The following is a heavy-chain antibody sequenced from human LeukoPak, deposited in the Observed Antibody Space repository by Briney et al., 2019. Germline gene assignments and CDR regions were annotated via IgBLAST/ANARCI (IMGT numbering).Heavy chain of an antibody. CDR1: GGTFSSYA. D-gene: IGHD6-13*01. J-gene: IGHJ4*02. CDR3: ARSVGSSSWDLDY. Sequence: GASVKVSCKASGGTFSSYAISWVRQAPGQGLEWMGGIIPIFGTANYAQKFQGRVTITADESTSTAYMELRSLRSDDTAVYYCARSVGSSSWDLDYWGQGTLVTVSS. V-gene: IGHV1-69*13. CDR2: IIPIFGTA.